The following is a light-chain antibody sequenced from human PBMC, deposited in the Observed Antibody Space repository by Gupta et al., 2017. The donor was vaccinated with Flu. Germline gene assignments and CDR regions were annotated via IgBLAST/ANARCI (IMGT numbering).Light chain of an antibody. Sequence: TTLSVSPGERATLSCRTSQSVGSKLAWYQQKPGQAPRLLIYGASTRATGVPARFSGSGSGTEFTLTINSLQSEDFAVYYCQQYNDWFLYTFGQGTKLEIK. CDR3: QQYNDWFLYT. J-gene: IGKJ2*01. CDR2: GAS. V-gene: IGKV3-15*01. CDR1: QSVGSK.